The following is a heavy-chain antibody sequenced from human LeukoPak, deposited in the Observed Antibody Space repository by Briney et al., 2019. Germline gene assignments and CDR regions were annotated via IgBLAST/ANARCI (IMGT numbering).Heavy chain of an antibody. Sequence: SVKVSCKASGGTFSSYAISWVRQAPGQGLEWMGGIIPIFGTANYAQKFQGRVTITADESTSTAYMELSSLRSEDTAVYYCAGGLRSGELSLRVDYWGQGTLVTVSS. D-gene: IGHD3-16*02. CDR2: IIPIFGTA. CDR3: AGGLRSGELSLRVDY. V-gene: IGHV1-69*13. J-gene: IGHJ4*02. CDR1: GGTFSSYA.